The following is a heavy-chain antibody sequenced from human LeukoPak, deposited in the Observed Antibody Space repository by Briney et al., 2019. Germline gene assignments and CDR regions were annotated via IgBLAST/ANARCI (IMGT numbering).Heavy chain of an antibody. CDR1: GFTFSSYW. CDR2: IKQDASEK. CDR3: ASPQVLRYFDWGTGAFDI. Sequence: GGSLRLSCAASGFTFSSYWMSWVRQAPGKGLEWVANIKQDASEKYYVDSVKGRFTISRDNAKNSLYLQMNSLRVEDTAVYYCASPQVLRYFDWGTGAFDIWGQGTMVTVSS. D-gene: IGHD3-9*01. J-gene: IGHJ3*02. V-gene: IGHV3-7*01.